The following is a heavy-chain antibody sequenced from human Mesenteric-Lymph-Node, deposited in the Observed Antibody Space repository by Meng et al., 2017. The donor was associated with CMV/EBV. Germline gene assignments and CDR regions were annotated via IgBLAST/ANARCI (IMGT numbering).Heavy chain of an antibody. D-gene: IGHD6-13*01. CDR2: IYPGDSDT. J-gene: IGHJ4*02. Sequence: VSGNSFHTYWIGWVRQMPGEGLDWMGIIYPGDSDTRYSPSFQGQVTISADKSISTAYLQWSSLKASDTAMYYCARVREGTTAVGFDYWGQGTLVTVSS. CDR1: GNSFHTYW. CDR3: ARVREGTTAVGFDY. V-gene: IGHV5-51*01.